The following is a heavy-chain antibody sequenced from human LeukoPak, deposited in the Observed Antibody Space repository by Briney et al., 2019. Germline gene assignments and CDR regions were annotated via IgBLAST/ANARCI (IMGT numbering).Heavy chain of an antibody. J-gene: IGHJ5*02. Sequence: PSETLSLTCAVSGGSISSSNWWSWVRQPPGKGLEWIGEIYHSGSTNYNPSLKSRVTISVDKSKNQFSLKLSSVTAADTAVYYCASLNRIVGATNWFDPWGQGTLVTVSS. D-gene: IGHD1-26*01. CDR2: IYHSGST. V-gene: IGHV4-4*02. CDR3: ASLNRIVGATNWFDP. CDR1: GGSISSSNW.